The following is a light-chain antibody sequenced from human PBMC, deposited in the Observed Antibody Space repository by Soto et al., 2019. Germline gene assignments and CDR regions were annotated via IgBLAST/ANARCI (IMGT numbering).Light chain of an antibody. Sequence: QSVLTQPPSASGSPGQSVTISCTGTSSDVGGYNFVSWYQQYPGKVPKLIIYKVNKRPSGVPDRFSGSKSGNTASLTVSGLQADDEADYYCTSYAGGNNVFGTGTKLTVL. CDR2: KVN. J-gene: IGLJ1*01. V-gene: IGLV2-8*01. CDR3: TSYAGGNNV. CDR1: SSDVGGYNF.